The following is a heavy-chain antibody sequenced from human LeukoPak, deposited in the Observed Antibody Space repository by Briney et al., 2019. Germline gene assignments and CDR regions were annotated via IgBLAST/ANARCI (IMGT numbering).Heavy chain of an antibody. CDR1: GFTFNNYG. CDR2: IWYDGSNK. V-gene: IGHV3-33*01. CDR3: ARGQEYYYDSSAYSKFDY. Sequence: PGGSVRLSCAASGFTFNNYGMHWVRQAPGKGLEWVAAIWYDGSNKYYADSVKGRFTISRDNSKNTLYLQMNSLRAEDTALYYCARGQEYYYDSSAYSKFDYWGQGTLVTVSS. D-gene: IGHD3-22*01. J-gene: IGHJ4*02.